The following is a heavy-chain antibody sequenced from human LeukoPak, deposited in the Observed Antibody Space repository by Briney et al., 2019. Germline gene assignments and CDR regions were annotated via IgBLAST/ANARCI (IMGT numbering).Heavy chain of an antibody. Sequence: ASVKVSCKASGYTFTSYGISWVRQAPGQGLEWMGWISAYNGNANYAQKLQGRVTMTTDTSTSTAYMELRSLRSDDTAVYYCARVPDEYCSSTSCYGYYYYMDVWGKGTTVTVSS. CDR2: ISAYNGNA. J-gene: IGHJ6*03. CDR3: ARVPDEYCSSTSCYGYYYYMDV. V-gene: IGHV1-18*01. D-gene: IGHD2-2*01. CDR1: GYTFTSYG.